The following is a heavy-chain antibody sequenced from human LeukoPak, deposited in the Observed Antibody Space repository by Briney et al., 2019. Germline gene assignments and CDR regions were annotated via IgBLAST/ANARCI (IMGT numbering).Heavy chain of an antibody. CDR1: GFTLSSYA. CDR2: ISGSGGST. Sequence: SGGSLRLSCAASGFTLSSYAMSWVRQAPGKGLEWVSAISGSGGSTYYADSVKGRFTISRDNSKNTLYLQMNSLRAEDTAVYYCAKDANDIWTGYYSSDAFDIWGQGTMVTVSS. V-gene: IGHV3-23*01. D-gene: IGHD3-9*01. CDR3: AKDANDIWTGYYSSDAFDI. J-gene: IGHJ3*02.